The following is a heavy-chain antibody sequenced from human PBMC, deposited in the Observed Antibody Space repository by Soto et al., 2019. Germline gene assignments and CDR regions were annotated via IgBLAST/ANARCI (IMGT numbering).Heavy chain of an antibody. V-gene: IGHV3-48*02. CDR1: GFTFSSYS. CDR3: ARVSSGHDY. CDR2: ISSSSYTI. D-gene: IGHD6-19*01. J-gene: IGHJ4*02. Sequence: EVQLVESGGGLVQPGGSLRLSCAASGFTFSSYSMNWVRQAPGKGLEWVSYISSSSYTIYYADSVKGRFTISRDSAKNALYLQMNSLRDEDTAVYYWARVSSGHDYWGQGTLVTVSS.